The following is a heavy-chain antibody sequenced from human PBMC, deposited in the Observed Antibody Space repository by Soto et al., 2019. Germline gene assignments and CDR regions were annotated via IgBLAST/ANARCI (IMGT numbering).Heavy chain of an antibody. J-gene: IGHJ4*02. CDR1: GFAFTSYS. CDR2: ISSTTNYI. Sequence: GGSLRLSCAASGFAFTSYSMNWGRQAPGKGLEWVSSISSTTNYIYYGDSMKGRFTISRDNAKNSLYLEMNSLRAEDTAVYYCARESEDLTSNFDYWGQGTLVTVSS. V-gene: IGHV3-21*06. CDR3: ARESEDLTSNFDY.